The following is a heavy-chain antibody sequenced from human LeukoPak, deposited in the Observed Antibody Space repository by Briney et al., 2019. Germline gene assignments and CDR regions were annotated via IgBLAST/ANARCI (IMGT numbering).Heavy chain of an antibody. V-gene: IGHV1-69*13. CDR1: GGTFSSYA. CDR3: ARQTTVVTPYYFIY. CDR2: IIPIFGTA. Sequence: SVKVSCKASGGTFSSYAISWVRQAPGQGLEWMGGIIPIFGTANYAQKFQGRVTITADESTNTVYMELSSLRSEDTALYYCARQTTVVTPYYFIYWGQGTLVTVSS. D-gene: IGHD4-23*01. J-gene: IGHJ4*02.